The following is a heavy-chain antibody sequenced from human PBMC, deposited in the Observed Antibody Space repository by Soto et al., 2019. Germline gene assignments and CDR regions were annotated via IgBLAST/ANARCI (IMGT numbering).Heavy chain of an antibody. CDR2: ISYDGSNK. CDR3: ARDRAGAHSSSAPYYYYGMDV. Sequence: GGPLRLSCAASVFTFSSYAMHWVRQAPGKGLEWVAVISYDGSNKYYADSVKGRFTISRDNSKNTLYLQMNSLRAEDTAVYYCARDRAGAHSSSAPYYYYGMDVWGQGTTVTVSS. D-gene: IGHD6-13*01. V-gene: IGHV3-30-3*01. CDR1: VFTFSSYA. J-gene: IGHJ6*02.